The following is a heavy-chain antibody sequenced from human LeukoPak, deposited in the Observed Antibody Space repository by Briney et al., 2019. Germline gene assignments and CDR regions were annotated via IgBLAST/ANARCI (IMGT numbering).Heavy chain of an antibody. CDR1: GGSINSYY. J-gene: IGHJ5*02. V-gene: IGHV4-59*01. D-gene: IGHD4-17*01. CDR2: IYSSGST. Sequence: PSETLSLTCTVSGGSINSYYASCLRQPPGKGLEWIGYIYSSGSTNYNPSLKSRLTISVDTSKNQFSLKLSSVTAADTAVYYCARHGSTVTTARFDPWGQGTLVTVSS. CDR3: ARHGSTVTTARFDP.